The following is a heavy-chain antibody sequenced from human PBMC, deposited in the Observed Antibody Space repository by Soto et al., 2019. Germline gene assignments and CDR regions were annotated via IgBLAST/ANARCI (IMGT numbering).Heavy chain of an antibody. D-gene: IGHD6-19*01. Sequence: EVQLVESGGGLVKPGGSLRLSCAASGFTFSSYSMNWVHQAPGKGLEWVSSISSSSSYIYYADSVKGRFTISRDNAKNSLYLQMNSLRAEDTAVYYCARSSTISSGWYARVGYFDYWGQGTLVTVSS. CDR2: ISSSSSYI. CDR3: ARSSTISSGWYARVGYFDY. V-gene: IGHV3-21*01. J-gene: IGHJ4*02. CDR1: GFTFSSYS.